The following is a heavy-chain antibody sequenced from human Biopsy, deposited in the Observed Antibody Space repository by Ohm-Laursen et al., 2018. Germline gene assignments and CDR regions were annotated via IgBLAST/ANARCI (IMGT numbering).Heavy chain of an antibody. CDR2: ISGNGDII. J-gene: IGHJ4*02. Sequence: SLRLSCAASGFTFSSYAMTWFRQAPGKGLEWVSTISGNGDIIYDTDSVKGWFTISRDNSKNTLYLQMNSLRADDTAVYYCALAAAQTVTHFDYWGQGTLVTVSS. V-gene: IGHV3-23*01. CDR3: ALAAAQTVTHFDY. D-gene: IGHD4-17*01. CDR1: GFTFSSYA.